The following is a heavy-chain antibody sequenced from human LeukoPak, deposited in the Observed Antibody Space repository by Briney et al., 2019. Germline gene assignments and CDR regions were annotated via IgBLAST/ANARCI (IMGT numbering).Heavy chain of an antibody. CDR1: GDSISNNY. J-gene: IGHJ5*01. CDR3: GRHFTGTSGNYYTDS. D-gene: IGHD3-10*01. V-gene: IGHV4-59*08. CDR2: ISSTGSN. Sequence: PSETLSLTCTVSGDSISNNYWNWIRQPPGKGLEWIGYISSTGSNDYNPSLKSRVTISVDTSRNLFSLRLTSVTAADTAVYYCGRHFTGTSGNYYTDSWGQGTLVTVSP.